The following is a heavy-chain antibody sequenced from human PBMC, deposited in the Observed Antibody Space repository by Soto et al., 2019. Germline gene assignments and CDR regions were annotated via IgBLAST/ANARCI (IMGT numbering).Heavy chain of an antibody. CDR3: ARDSVEMATMRYFDY. Sequence: TLSLTCTVSGGSISSGGYYWSWIRQHPGKGLEWIGYIYYSGSTDYNPSLKSRVTISVASSKSQFSLKLSSVTAADTAVYYCARDSVEMATMRYFDYWGQGTLVTVSS. V-gene: IGHV4-31*02. D-gene: IGHD5-12*01. CDR1: GGSISSGGYY. J-gene: IGHJ4*02. CDR2: IYYSGST.